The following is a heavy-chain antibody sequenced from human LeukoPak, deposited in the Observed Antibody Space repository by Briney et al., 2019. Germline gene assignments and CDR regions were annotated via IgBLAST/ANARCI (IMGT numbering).Heavy chain of an antibody. CDR2: ISGSGRST. D-gene: IGHD2-15*01. V-gene: IGHV3-23*01. CDR1: GFTFTNYA. J-gene: IGHJ1*01. Sequence: GGSLRLSCAASGFTFTNYAMSWVRQAPGKGLEWVSVISGSGRSTYYADSVKGRFTVSTDHSTNTLYLQMNNLRAEDTAVFYCARVYWHENAEYLQHWGQGTLVTVSS. CDR3: ARVYWHENAEYLQH.